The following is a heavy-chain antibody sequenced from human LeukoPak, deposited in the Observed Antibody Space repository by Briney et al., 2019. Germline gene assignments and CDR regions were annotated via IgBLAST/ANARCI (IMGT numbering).Heavy chain of an antibody. V-gene: IGHV3-23*01. CDR3: ARDLGYDSNGY. CDR2: ITNNNGKT. Sequence: GGSLRLSCVASGFAVGRFAMSWVRQVPGQGLEWLSSITNNNGKTYYADSVKGRFIISRDESENTVFLQMNSLRAEDSAVYYCARDLGYDSNGYWGQGTLVTVSS. D-gene: IGHD3-22*01. J-gene: IGHJ4*02. CDR1: GFAVGRFA.